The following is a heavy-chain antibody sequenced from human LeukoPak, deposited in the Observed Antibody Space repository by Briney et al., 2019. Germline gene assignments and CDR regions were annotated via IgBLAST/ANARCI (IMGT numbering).Heavy chain of an antibody. V-gene: IGHV4-38-2*01. CDR3: ARLGGYSSSSLDY. D-gene: IGHD6-6*01. CDR1: GYSISSGYY. CDR2: IYHSGST. Sequence: KSSETLSLTCAVSGYSISSGYYWGWIRQPPGKGLEWIGSIYHSGSTYYNPSLKSRVTISVDTSKNQFSLKLSSVTAADTAVYYCARLGGYSSSSLDYWGQGTLVTVSS. J-gene: IGHJ4*02.